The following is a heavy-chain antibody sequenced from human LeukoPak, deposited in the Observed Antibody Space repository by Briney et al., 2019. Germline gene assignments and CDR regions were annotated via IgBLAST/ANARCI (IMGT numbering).Heavy chain of an antibody. V-gene: IGHV3-23*01. Sequence: GGSLRLSCAASGFTFNNYAMTWVRQAPGKGLEWVSAVSGRGDATYYADSVKGRFTISRDDSKNTLYLQMNSLRAEDTAVYHCAKAPPAATNYYYGMDVWGQGATVTVSS. D-gene: IGHD2-15*01. CDR3: AKAPPAATNYYYGMDV. CDR1: GFTFNNYA. J-gene: IGHJ6*02. CDR2: VSGRGDAT.